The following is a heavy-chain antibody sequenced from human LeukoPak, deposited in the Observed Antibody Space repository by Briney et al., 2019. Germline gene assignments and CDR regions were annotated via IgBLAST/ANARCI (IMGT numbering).Heavy chain of an antibody. D-gene: IGHD3-10*01. V-gene: IGHV4-38-2*02. CDR2: IYHSGST. Sequence: SETLSLTCTVSGYSISSGYYWGWIRQPPGKGREWIGSIYHSGSTYYNPSLKSRVTISVDTSKNQFSLKLSSVTAADTAVYYCARLTGRMVRGVNYWGQGTLVTVSS. CDR1: GYSISSGYY. J-gene: IGHJ4*02. CDR3: ARLTGRMVRGVNY.